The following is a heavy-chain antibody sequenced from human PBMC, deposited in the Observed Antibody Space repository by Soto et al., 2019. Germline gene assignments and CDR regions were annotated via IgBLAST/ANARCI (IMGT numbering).Heavy chain of an antibody. CDR3: ARVRYYDSSGQPRGAFDY. Sequence: SLTCTVYGGSFSGYYWSWIRQPPGKGLEWIGEINHSGSTNYNPSLKSRVTISVDTSKNQFSLKLSSVTAADTAVYYCARVRYYDSSGQPRGAFDYWGQGTLVTVSS. V-gene: IGHV4-34*01. CDR1: GGSFSGYY. J-gene: IGHJ4*02. CDR2: INHSGST. D-gene: IGHD3-22*01.